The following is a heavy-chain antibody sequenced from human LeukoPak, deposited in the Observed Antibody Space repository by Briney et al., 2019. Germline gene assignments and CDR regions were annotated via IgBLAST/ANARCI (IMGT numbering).Heavy chain of an antibody. J-gene: IGHJ4*02. V-gene: IGHV4-59*01. D-gene: IGHD2-15*01. CDR3: ARGGMRIPADFDY. CDR1: GGSMSSYY. Sequence: SETLSLTCTVSGGSMSSYYWSWIRQPPGKGLEWIGYIYYSGSTNYNPSLKSRVTISVDTSKNQFSLKLSSVTAADTAVYYCARGGMRIPADFDYWGQGTLVTVSS. CDR2: IYYSGST.